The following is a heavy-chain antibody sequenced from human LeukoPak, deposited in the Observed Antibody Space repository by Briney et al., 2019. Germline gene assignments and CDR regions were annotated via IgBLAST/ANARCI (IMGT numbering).Heavy chain of an antibody. Sequence: SGAALVKPTQTLTLTCTFSGFSLSPGAVGVGWIRQPPGKALQWLALICWDDEKYYSPSLKSRLSLSRDTSRNQVVLTMTNMDPLDTATYFCAHSYYFGSRSYYNVWFAPWGLGTLVTVSS. J-gene: IGHJ5*02. CDR2: ICWDDEK. CDR3: AHSYYFGSRSYYNVWFAP. V-gene: IGHV2-5*02. D-gene: IGHD3-10*01. CDR1: GFSLSPGAVG.